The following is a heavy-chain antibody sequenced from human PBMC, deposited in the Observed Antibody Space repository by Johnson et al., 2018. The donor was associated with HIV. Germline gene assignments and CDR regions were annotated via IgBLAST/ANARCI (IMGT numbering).Heavy chain of an antibody. D-gene: IGHD1-26*01. CDR2: ITWDGSNK. Sequence: VQLVESGGVVVQPGGSLRLSCAASGFTFDDHAMHWVRQAPGKVLEWVSLITWDGSNKYYVDSVKGRFTISRDNAKNSLYLQMNSLRAEDTAVYYCVSREWELHAFDIWGQGTMVTVSS. CDR3: VSREWELHAFDI. V-gene: IGHV3-43D*04. J-gene: IGHJ3*02. CDR1: GFTFDDHA.